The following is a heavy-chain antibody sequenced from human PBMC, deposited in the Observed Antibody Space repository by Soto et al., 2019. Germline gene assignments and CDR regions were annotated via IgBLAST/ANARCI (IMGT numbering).Heavy chain of an antibody. CDR3: ARESEPMIVVVITHAFDY. Sequence: GGSLRLSCAASGFTFSSYGMHWVRQAPGKGLEWVAVIWYDGSNKYYADSVKGRFTISRDNSKNTLYLQMNSLRAEDTAVYYCARESEPMIVVVITHAFDYWGQGTLVTVSS. J-gene: IGHJ4*02. D-gene: IGHD3-22*01. V-gene: IGHV3-33*01. CDR2: IWYDGSNK. CDR1: GFTFSSYG.